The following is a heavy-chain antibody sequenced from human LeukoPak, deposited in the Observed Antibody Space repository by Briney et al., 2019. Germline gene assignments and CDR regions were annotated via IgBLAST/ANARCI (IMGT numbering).Heavy chain of an antibody. V-gene: IGHV4-59*01. CDR3: ARVGSSTNGEIDY. CDR2: IYYSGST. D-gene: IGHD2-2*01. CDR1: GGSISSYY. J-gene: IGHJ4*02. Sequence: TSETLSLTCTVSGGSISSYYWSWIRQPPGKGLEWIGYIYYSGSTNYNPSLKSRVTISVDTSKNQFSLKLSSVTAADTAVYYCARVGSSTNGEIDYWGQGTLVTVSS.